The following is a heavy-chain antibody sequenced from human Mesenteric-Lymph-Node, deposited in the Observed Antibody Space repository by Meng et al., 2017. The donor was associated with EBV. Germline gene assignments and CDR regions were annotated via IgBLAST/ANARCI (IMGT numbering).Heavy chain of an antibody. CDR1: GYTFTNYA. V-gene: IGHV1-69*06. CDR3: ARDRGLERNDGIDY. J-gene: IGHJ4*02. D-gene: IGHD1-1*01. Sequence: QVQLVHSGAEVKKPGASVKVSCKASGYTFTNYAISWVRQAPGQGLEWMGGIIPIFGTANYAQKFQGRVTITADKSTSTAYMELSSLRSEDTAVYYCARDRGLERNDGIDYWGQGTLVTVSS. CDR2: IIPIFGTA.